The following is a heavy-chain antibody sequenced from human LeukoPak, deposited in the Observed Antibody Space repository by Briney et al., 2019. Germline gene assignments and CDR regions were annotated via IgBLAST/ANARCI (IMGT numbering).Heavy chain of an antibody. CDR3: TTGGYGGQFDY. CDR1: AFAFSNAW. CDR2: IKSKTDGGTT. J-gene: IGHJ4*02. V-gene: IGHV3-15*01. D-gene: IGHD5-12*01. Sequence: GGSLRLSCAASAFAFSNAWMSWVRQAPEKGLEWVGRIKSKTDGGTTDYAAPVKGRFTISRDDSKNTLYLQMNSLKTEDTAVYYCTTGGYGGQFDYWGQGTLVTVSS.